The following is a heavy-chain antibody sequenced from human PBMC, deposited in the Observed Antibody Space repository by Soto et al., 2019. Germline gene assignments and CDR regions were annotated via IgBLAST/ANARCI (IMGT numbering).Heavy chain of an antibody. CDR3: ARDLSDY. CDR2: VYYDGSNQ. CDR1: GFTFKNYG. J-gene: IGHJ4*02. Sequence: QVQLVESGGGVVQPGTSLRLSCAASGFTFKNYGMHWVRQAPGKGLEWVAIVYYDGSNQYYADSVKGRFTISRDNSKNTLYLQMNSLRVDETAMYYCARDLSDYWGQGTLVTVSS. V-gene: IGHV3-33*01.